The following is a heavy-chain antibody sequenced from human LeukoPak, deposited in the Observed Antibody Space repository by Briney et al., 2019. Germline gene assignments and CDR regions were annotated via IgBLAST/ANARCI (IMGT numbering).Heavy chain of an antibody. J-gene: IGHJ4*02. CDR2: ISAYNGNT. Sequence: ASVKVSCKASGYTFTSYGISWVRQAPGQGLEWMGWISAYNGNTNYAQKVQGRVTMTTDTSTSTAYMELRSLRSDDTAVYYCARVDIVVVVAAHGHRGQGTLVTVSS. CDR3: ARVDIVVVVAAHGH. D-gene: IGHD2-15*01. V-gene: IGHV1-18*04. CDR1: GYTFTSYG.